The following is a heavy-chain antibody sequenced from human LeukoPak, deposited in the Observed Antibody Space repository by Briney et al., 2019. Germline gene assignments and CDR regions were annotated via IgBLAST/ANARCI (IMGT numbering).Heavy chain of an antibody. J-gene: IGHJ4*02. CDR3: AKDLRGYSGYDLKDY. V-gene: IGHV3-23*01. D-gene: IGHD5-12*01. CDR1: GFTFISYA. CDR2: ISGSGGST. Sequence: PGGSLRLSCVASGFTFISYAMSWVRPAPGKGLEWVSAISGSGGSTYYVDSVKGRFTISRDISKNTLYLQMNSLRAEDTAVYYCAKDLRGYSGYDLKDYWGQGTLVTVSS.